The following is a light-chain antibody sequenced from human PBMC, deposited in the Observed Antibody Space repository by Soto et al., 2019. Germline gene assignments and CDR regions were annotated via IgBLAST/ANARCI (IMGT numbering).Light chain of an antibody. CDR1: QSVSSSY. CDR3: QQYGSSPKT. CDR2: GAS. Sequence: EIVFTQAPGTLSLSQGERATLSCRASQSVSSSYLAWYQQKPGQAPRLLIYGASSRATGIPDRFSGSGSGTDFTLTISRLEPEEFAVYYCQQYGSSPKTFGQGTKVDI. J-gene: IGKJ1*01. V-gene: IGKV3-20*01.